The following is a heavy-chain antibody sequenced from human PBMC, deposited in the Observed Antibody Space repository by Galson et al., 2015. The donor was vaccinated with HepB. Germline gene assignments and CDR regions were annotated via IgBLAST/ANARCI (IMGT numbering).Heavy chain of an antibody. Sequence: SLRLSCAASGLTFSNYGMHRVRLAPGKGLEWVAVISYDGSNKYYADSVKGRFTISRDNSKNTLYLQMNSLRAEDTALYYCAKDPYLYSVLAGTMADFDYWGQGTLVTVSS. CDR2: ISYDGSNK. V-gene: IGHV3-30*18. D-gene: IGHD6-19*01. J-gene: IGHJ4*02. CDR3: AKDPYLYSVLAGTMADFDY. CDR1: GLTFSNYG.